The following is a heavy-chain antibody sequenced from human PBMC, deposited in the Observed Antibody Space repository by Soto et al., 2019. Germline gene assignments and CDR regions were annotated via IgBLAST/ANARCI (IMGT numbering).Heavy chain of an antibody. CDR3: ARLRIATNNYKWFDP. D-gene: IGHD2-21*01. CDR1: GAALNSGNYY. V-gene: IGHV4-31*03. J-gene: IGHJ5*02. CDR2: IYVTGAV. Sequence: SETLSLTCSVSGAALNSGNYYWSWIRQVPGEGLEWIGHIYVTGAVDYNPSLRDRITISQDTSERQFSLNLGLVTAADTAVYYCARLRIATNNYKWFDPWGQGTLVTVSS.